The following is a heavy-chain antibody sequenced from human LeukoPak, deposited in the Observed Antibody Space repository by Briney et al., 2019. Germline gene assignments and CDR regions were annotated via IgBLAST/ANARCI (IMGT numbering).Heavy chain of an antibody. CDR3: ARPGIAAAGTSPGDYYGMDV. D-gene: IGHD6-13*01. V-gene: IGHV1-69*13. CDR2: IIPIFGTT. Sequence: SVKVSCKASGGTFSSYAISWVRQAPGQGLEWMGGIIPIFGTTNYAQKFQGRVTITADESTSTAYMELSSLRSEDTAVYYCARPGIAAAGTSPGDYYGMDVWGKGTTVTVSS. CDR1: GGTFSSYA. J-gene: IGHJ6*04.